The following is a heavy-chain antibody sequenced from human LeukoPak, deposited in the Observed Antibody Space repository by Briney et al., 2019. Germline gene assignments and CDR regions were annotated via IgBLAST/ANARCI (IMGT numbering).Heavy chain of an antibody. Sequence: IPSETLSLTCTVSGGSISHYYWSWIRQPAGKGLEWIGRVYASGSTNYNPSLKSRVTMSVDTSKSQFSLKLSSVTAADTAVYYCARGEYSSGFGYWGQGTLVTVSS. V-gene: IGHV4-4*07. J-gene: IGHJ4*02. D-gene: IGHD6-19*01. CDR1: GGSISHYY. CDR2: VYASGST. CDR3: ARGEYSSGFGY.